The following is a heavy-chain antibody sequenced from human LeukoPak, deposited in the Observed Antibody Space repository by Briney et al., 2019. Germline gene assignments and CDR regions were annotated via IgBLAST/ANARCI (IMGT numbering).Heavy chain of an antibody. CDR3: ARDLRYDSSGYYPGGDY. V-gene: IGHV3-48*01. D-gene: IGHD3-22*01. Sequence: GGSLRLSCAASGFTFSSYSMNWVRQAPGKGLEWVSYISSSSSTIYYADSVKGRFTISRDNAKNSLYLQMISLRAEDTAVYYCARDLRYDSSGYYPGGDYWGQGTLVTVSS. CDR1: GFTFSSYS. J-gene: IGHJ4*02. CDR2: ISSSSSTI.